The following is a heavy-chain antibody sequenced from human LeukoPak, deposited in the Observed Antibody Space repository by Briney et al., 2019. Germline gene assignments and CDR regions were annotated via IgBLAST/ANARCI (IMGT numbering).Heavy chain of an antibody. D-gene: IGHD3-10*01. Sequence: SETLSLTCAVYGGSFSGYYWSWIRQPPGKGLEWIGEINHSGSTNYNPSLKSRVTISVDTSKNHLSLKLNSVTAADTAVYYCARLSLLPQHITMVRGVHPWGQGTLVTVSS. V-gene: IGHV4-34*01. J-gene: IGHJ5*02. CDR3: ARLSLLPQHITMVRGVHP. CDR1: GGSFSGYY. CDR2: INHSGST.